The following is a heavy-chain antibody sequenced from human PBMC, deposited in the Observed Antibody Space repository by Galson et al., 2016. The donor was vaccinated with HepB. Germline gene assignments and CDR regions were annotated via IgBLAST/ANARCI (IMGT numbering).Heavy chain of an antibody. Sequence: SVKVSCKASGFTIINSAVQWVRQARGQRLEWIGWIVVGSGNTNYQQKFQERVTISRDMSTSTVYMELSSLRSEDTAVYYCAADELKEITWINTRCRYYYHYMDVWGEGTTVTVTS. CDR3: AADELKEITWINTRCRYYYHYMDV. CDR1: GFTIINSA. V-gene: IGHV1-58*01. D-gene: IGHD3-22*01. CDR2: IVVGSGNT. J-gene: IGHJ6*03.